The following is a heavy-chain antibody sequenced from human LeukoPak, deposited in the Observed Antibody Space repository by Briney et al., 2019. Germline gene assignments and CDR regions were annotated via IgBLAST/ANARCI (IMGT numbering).Heavy chain of an antibody. J-gene: IGHJ4*02. CDR2: ISAYNGNT. D-gene: IGHD3-10*01. CDR1: GYTFTSYG. Sequence: GGSVKVSCKASGYTFTSYGISWVRQAPEQGLEWMGWISAYNGNTNYAQKLQGRVTMTTDTSTSTAYMELRSLRSEDTAVYCCARSYHYGSGIDYWGQGTLVTVSS. V-gene: IGHV1-18*01. CDR3: ARSYHYGSGIDY.